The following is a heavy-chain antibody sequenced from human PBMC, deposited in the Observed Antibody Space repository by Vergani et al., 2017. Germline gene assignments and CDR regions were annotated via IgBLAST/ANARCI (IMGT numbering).Heavy chain of an antibody. V-gene: IGHV3-23*01. J-gene: IGHJ5*02. D-gene: IGHD3-22*01. CDR2: SSGSGGST. CDR3: AKGEPTXYYDSSGSSNWFDP. CDR1: GFTFSSYA. Sequence: EVQLLESGGGLVQPGGSLRLSCAASGFTFSSYAMSWVRQAPEKGLEWVSTSSGSGGSTYYADSVKGRFTISRDNLKNTLYLQMNSLRAEDTAVYYCAKGEPTXYYDSSGSSNWFDPWGQGTLVTVSS.